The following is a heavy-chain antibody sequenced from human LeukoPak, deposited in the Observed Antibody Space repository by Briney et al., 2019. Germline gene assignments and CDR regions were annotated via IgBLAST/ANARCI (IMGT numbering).Heavy chain of an antibody. CDR3: ARDLRWSHYWYFDL. Sequence: PGRSLRLSCAASGFTLSSYGMHWVRQAPGKGLEWVAVIWYDGSNKYYADSVKGRFTISRDNSKNTLYLQMNSLRAEDTAVYYCARDLRWSHYWYFDLWGRGTLVTVSS. D-gene: IGHD2-15*01. CDR1: GFTLSSYG. V-gene: IGHV3-33*01. CDR2: IWYDGSNK. J-gene: IGHJ2*01.